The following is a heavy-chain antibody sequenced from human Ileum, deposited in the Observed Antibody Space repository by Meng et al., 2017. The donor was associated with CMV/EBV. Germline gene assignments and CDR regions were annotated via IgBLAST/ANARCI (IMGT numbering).Heavy chain of an antibody. CDR3: ARGSSQVWELLHY. Sequence: QVQLQQWGAGLLKPSETLSRICAVYGGSFSSYHWTWIRQPPGKGLEWIGEVTRSGSTNYNPSLKSRLIISLDTSTNQFSLKLNSVTAADTAIYYCARGSSQVWELLHYWGQGTLVTVSS. J-gene: IGHJ4*02. CDR2: VTRSGST. CDR1: GGSFSSYH. D-gene: IGHD1-26*01. V-gene: IGHV4-34*01.